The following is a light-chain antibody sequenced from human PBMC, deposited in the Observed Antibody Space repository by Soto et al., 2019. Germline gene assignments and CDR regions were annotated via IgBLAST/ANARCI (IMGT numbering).Light chain of an antibody. CDR3: SSYTSSTTWV. V-gene: IGLV2-14*01. J-gene: IGLJ3*02. CDR1: SSDVGAYNY. CDR2: EVS. Sequence: QSALTRPASVSGSPGQSITISCTGTSSDVGAYNYVSWYQQHPGKAPKLMIYEVSYRPSGVSDRFSGSRSGNTASLTISGLQAEDESDYYCSSYTSSTTWVFGGGTQLTVL.